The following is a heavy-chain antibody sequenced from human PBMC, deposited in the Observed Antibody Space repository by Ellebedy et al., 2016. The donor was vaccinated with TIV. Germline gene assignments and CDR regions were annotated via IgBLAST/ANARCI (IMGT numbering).Heavy chain of an antibody. V-gene: IGHV3-48*04. CDR3: ARDRTEGDYYYYYGMDV. J-gene: IGHJ6*02. D-gene: IGHD1-1*01. Sequence: GGSLRLXXAASGFTFSSYSMNWVRQAPGKGLEWVSYISSSSTIYYADSVKGRFTISRDNAKNSLYLQMNSLRAEATAVYYFARDRTEGDYYYYYGMDVWGQGTTVTVSS. CDR1: GFTFSSYS. CDR2: ISSSSTI.